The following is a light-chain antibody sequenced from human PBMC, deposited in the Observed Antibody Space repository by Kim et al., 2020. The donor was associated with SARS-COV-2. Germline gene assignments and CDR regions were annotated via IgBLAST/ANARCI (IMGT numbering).Light chain of an antibody. J-gene: IGKJ2*01. CDR3: RKRHKIVYN. CDR1: QSISIN. Sequence: GDVDPVSCRTSQSISINLNWSQQKRGKTPKFLVHSAANLGSVVPSRFSGIGSGTACSLAISGLQRGDVTTYFYRKRHKIVYNFGQGTKLQT. V-gene: IGKV1-39*01. CDR2: SAA.